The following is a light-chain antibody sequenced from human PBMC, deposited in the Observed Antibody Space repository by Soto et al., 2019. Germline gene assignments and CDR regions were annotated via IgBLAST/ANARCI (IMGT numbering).Light chain of an antibody. CDR3: QQYYTYST. Sequence: DIQMTQSPSTLSASVGDRVTITCRTSQSISSWLAWYQQKPGEAPKLLIYDASSLKSGVPSRFSGSGSGTEFTLTISCLQPDDFATYYCQQYYTYSTFGQGTRWIS. CDR1: QSISSW. J-gene: IGKJ1*01. CDR2: DAS. V-gene: IGKV1-5*01.